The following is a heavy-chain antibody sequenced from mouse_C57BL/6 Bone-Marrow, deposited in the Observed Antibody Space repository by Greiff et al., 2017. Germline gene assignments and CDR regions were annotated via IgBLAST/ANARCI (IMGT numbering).Heavy chain of an antibody. J-gene: IGHJ1*03. CDR3: ARRMWLRWYFDV. CDR2: IDPANGNT. D-gene: IGHD2-2*01. V-gene: IGHV14-3*01. Sequence: EVKLEESVAELVRPGASVKLSCTASGFNIKNTYMHWVKQRPEQGLEWIGRIDPANGNTKYAPKFQGKATITADTSSNTAYLQLSSLTSEDTAIYYCARRMWLRWYFDVWGTGTTVTVSS. CDR1: GFNIKNTY.